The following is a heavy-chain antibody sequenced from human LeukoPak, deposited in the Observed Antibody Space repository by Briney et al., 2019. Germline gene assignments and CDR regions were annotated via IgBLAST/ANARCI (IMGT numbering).Heavy chain of an antibody. Sequence: PGGSLRLSCAASGFSFSNYGMHWVRQAQGKGLEWVAVIWYDGSNEYYADSVKGRFTISRDNSKNTLFLQMSNLRAEDTAVYYCARGQEGFGYNYFDYWGQGTLVTVSS. CDR3: ARGQEGFGYNYFDY. J-gene: IGHJ4*02. CDR2: IWYDGSNE. V-gene: IGHV3-33*01. CDR1: GFSFSNYG. D-gene: IGHD3-10*01.